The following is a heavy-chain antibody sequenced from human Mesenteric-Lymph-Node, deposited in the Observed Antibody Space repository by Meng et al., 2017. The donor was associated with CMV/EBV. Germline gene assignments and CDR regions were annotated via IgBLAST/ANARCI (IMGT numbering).Heavy chain of an antibody. CDR1: GGSFSGYY. V-gene: IGHV4-34*01. J-gene: IGHJ6*02. D-gene: IGHD2-15*01. Sequence: SETLSLTCAVYGGSFSGYYWSWIRQPPGKGLEWIGEINHSGSTNSNPSLKSRVTISVDTSKNPFSLKLSSVTAADTAVYYCARGKGYCSGGSCTYYYYGMDVWGQGTTVTVSS. CDR2: INHSGST. CDR3: ARGKGYCSGGSCTYYYYGMDV.